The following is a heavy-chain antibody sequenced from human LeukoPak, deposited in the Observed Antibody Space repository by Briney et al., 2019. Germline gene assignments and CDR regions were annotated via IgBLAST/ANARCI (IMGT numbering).Heavy chain of an antibody. D-gene: IGHD3-22*01. CDR1: GYTLTELS. J-gene: IGHJ4*02. CDR2: FDPEDGET. Sequence: ASVKVSCKVSGYTLTELSMHWVRQAPGKGLEWMGGFDPEDGETIYAQKFQGRVTMTEDTSTDTAYMELSSLRSEDTAVYYCATVHGSGYCFDYWGQGTLVTVSS. CDR3: ATVHGSGYCFDY. V-gene: IGHV1-24*01.